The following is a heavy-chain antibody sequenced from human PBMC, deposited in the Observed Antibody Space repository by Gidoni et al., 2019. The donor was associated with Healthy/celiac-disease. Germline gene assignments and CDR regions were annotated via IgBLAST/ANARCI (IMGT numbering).Heavy chain of an antibody. CDR2: ST. J-gene: IGHJ4*02. CDR3: AVWLPGYFDY. V-gene: IGHV4-39*01. D-gene: IGHD5-18*01. Sequence: STYYNPSLKSRVTISVDTSKNQFSLKLSSVTAADTAVYYCAVWLPGYFDYWGQGTLVTVSS.